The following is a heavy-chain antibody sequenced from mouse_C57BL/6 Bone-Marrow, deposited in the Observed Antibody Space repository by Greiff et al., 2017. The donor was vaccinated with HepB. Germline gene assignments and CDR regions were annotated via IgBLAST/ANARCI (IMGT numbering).Heavy chain of an antibody. CDR2: ISTGGTYT. CDR3: ARDRFDYYFDY. V-gene: IGHV5-6*01. Sequence: EVKLVESGGDLVKPGGSLKLSCAASGFTFSTSGMSWVRQSPDERLEWVASISTGGTYTYYPDSVKGRFTISRDTATNTLFLLMTSLKSEDSAIYYWARDRFDYYFDYWGQGTTLTVSS. J-gene: IGHJ2*01. CDR1: GFTFSTSG. D-gene: IGHD2-14*01.